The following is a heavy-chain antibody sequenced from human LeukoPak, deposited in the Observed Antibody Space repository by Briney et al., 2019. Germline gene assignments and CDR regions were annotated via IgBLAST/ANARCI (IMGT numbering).Heavy chain of an antibody. D-gene: IGHD3-3*01. Sequence: SETLSLTCTVSGGSVSSGSYYWSWIRQPPGKGLEWIGYIYYSGSTNYNPPLKSRVTISVDTSKNQFSLKLSSVTAADTAVYYCARASPYYDFWSGYYSDFDYWGQGTLVTVSS. CDR1: GGSVSSGSYY. J-gene: IGHJ4*02. V-gene: IGHV4-61*01. CDR3: ARASPYYDFWSGYYSDFDY. CDR2: IYYSGST.